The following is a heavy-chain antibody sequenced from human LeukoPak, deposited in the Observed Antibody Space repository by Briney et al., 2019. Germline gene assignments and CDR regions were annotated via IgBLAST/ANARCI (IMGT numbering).Heavy chain of an antibody. CDR1: GFTFSSYW. CDR2: IKQDGSEK. Sequence: GGSLRLSCAASGFTFSSYWMSWVRQTPGKGLEWVANIKQDGSEKYYVDPVKGRFTISRDNAKNSLYLQMNSLRAEDTAVYYCARGLYSNYYYYYMDVWGKGTTVTVSS. CDR3: ARGLYSNYYYYYMDV. V-gene: IGHV3-7*01. J-gene: IGHJ6*03. D-gene: IGHD4-11*01.